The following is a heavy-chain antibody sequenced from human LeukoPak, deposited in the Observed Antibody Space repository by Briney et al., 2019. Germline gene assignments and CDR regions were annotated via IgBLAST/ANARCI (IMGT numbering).Heavy chain of an antibody. Sequence: GASVKVSCKASGYTFTSYGISWVRQAPGQGLEWMGWISAYNGNTNYAQKLQGRVTMTTDTSTSTAYMELRSLRSEGTAVYYCARVSQVTMVRGVIIRTYYYYYYMDVWGKGTTVTISS. CDR3: ARVSQVTMVRGVIIRTYYYYYYMDV. J-gene: IGHJ6*03. CDR1: GYTFTSYG. CDR2: ISAYNGNT. V-gene: IGHV1-18*01. D-gene: IGHD3-10*01.